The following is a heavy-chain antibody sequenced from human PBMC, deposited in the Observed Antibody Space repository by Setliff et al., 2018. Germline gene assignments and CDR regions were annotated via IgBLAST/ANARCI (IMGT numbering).Heavy chain of an antibody. D-gene: IGHD2-21*01. CDR2: IIPIFGTA. J-gene: IGHJ3*02. CDR3: ARELRVAVVIRFDAFDI. CDR1: GGTFSSYA. V-gene: IGHV1-69*06. Sequence: SVKVSCKASGGTFSSYAISWVRQAPGQGLEWMGRIIPIFGTANYAQKFQGRVTITADKSTSTAYMELSSLRSEDTAVYYCARELRVAVVIRFDAFDIWGQGTMGTVSS.